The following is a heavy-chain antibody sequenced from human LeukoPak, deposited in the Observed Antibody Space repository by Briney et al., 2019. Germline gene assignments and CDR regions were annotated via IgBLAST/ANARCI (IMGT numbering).Heavy chain of an antibody. J-gene: IGHJ6*03. CDR2: IYTSGST. CDR3: ARTLGESHEDYYYYMDV. CDR1: GGSISSYY. V-gene: IGHV4-4*09. D-gene: IGHD3-10*01. Sequence: KPSETLSLTCTVSGGSISSYYWSWIRQPPGKGLEWIGYIYTSGSTNYNPSLKSRVTISVDTSKNQFSLKLSSVTAADTAVYYCARTLGESHEDYYYYMDVWGKGTTVTVSS.